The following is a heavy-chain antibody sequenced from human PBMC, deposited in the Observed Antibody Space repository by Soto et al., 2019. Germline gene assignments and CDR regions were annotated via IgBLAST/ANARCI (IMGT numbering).Heavy chain of an antibody. CDR1: GLTFSSYA. CDR3: AKRGYSSSWYRSPYYYYMDV. Sequence: PGGSLRLSCAASGLTFSSYAMSWVRQAPGKGLEWVSAISGSGGSTYYADSVKGRFTISRDNSKNTLYLQMNSLRAEDTAVYYCAKRGYSSSWYRSPYYYYMDVWGKGTTVTVSS. V-gene: IGHV3-23*01. CDR2: ISGSGGST. D-gene: IGHD6-13*01. J-gene: IGHJ6*03.